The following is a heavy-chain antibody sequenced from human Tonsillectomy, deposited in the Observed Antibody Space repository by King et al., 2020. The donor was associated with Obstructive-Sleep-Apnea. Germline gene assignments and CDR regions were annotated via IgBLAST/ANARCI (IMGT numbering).Heavy chain of an antibody. Sequence: QLVQSGVGVVQPGRSLSLSCAASGFTFSSYALHCVLQAPGMGLEWVAVIVYDGSNKYYVDSVKGRFTISRDISKNTLYLQMNSLRAEDTAVYYCARDRLAVAATPYFDYWGQGTLVTVSS. J-gene: IGHJ4*02. CDR2: IVYDGSNK. CDR1: GFTFSSYA. CDR3: ARDRLAVAATPYFDY. V-gene: IGHV3-30*04. D-gene: IGHD6-19*01.